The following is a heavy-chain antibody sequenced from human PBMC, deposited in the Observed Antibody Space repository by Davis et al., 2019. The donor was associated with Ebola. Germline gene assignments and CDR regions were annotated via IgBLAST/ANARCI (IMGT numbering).Heavy chain of an antibody. CDR1: GYTFTSYY. D-gene: IGHD6-19*01. V-gene: IGHV1-46*01. Sequence: AASVKVSCKASGYTFTSYYMHWVRQAPGQGLEWMGIINPSGGSTRYAQRFQGRVTITTDTSASTAYLDLSSLRSDDTAVFYCARATFGYNSGWYADYWGQGTLVTVSS. CDR3: ARATFGYNSGWYADY. CDR2: INPSGGST. J-gene: IGHJ4*02.